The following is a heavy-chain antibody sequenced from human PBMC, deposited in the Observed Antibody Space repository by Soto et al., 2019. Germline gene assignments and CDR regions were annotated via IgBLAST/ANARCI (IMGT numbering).Heavy chain of an antibody. Sequence: SVKVSCKASGGTFSTYSISWVRQAPGQGLEWMGGSIPIFGTANYAQKFQGRVTITADESTSTAYMELSSLRSEDTAVYYCARGGQHPKPSYYYNIDVWGQGTTVTVS. CDR1: GGTFSTYS. J-gene: IGHJ6*02. CDR2: SIPIFGTA. D-gene: IGHD6-13*01. V-gene: IGHV1-69*13. CDR3: ARGGQHPKPSYYYNIDV.